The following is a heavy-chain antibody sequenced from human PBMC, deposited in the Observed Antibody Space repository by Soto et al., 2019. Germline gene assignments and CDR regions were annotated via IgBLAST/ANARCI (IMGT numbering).Heavy chain of an antibody. V-gene: IGHV1-69*13. CDR2: IIPIFDTA. Sequence: SVKPSCKTCGGRFRSYAISWVRQAPKQGLEWMGGIIPIFDTANYAQKFQGRVTITADESTSTAYMELSSLRSEDTAVYYCARHDCISTSCYYYYYYSMDVWGQGTTVTVSS. CDR1: GGRFRSYA. CDR3: ARHDCISTSCYYYYYYSMDV. J-gene: IGHJ6*02. D-gene: IGHD2-2*01.